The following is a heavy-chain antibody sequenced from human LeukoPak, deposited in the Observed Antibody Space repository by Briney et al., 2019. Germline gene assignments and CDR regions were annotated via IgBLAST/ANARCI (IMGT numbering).Heavy chain of an antibody. D-gene: IGHD1-26*01. V-gene: IGHV3-30-3*01. CDR3: ARSRGGSYRDAFDI. J-gene: IGHJ3*02. CDR2: ISYDGSNK. CDR1: GLTFSSYA. Sequence: GRPLRLSCAASGLTFSSYAMHWVRQAPGKGLEWVAVISYDGSNKYYADSVKGRFTISRDNSKNTLYLQMNSLRAEDTAVYYCARSRGGSYRDAFDIWGQGTMVTVSS.